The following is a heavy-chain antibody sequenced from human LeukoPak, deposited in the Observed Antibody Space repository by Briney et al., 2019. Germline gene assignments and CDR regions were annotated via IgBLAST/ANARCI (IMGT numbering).Heavy chain of an antibody. J-gene: IGHJ6*03. CDR3: ARAYGSLYYYYYMDV. Sequence: ASVKVSCKASGYTFTSYDINWVRQAPGQGLEWMGWISAYNGNTNYAQKLQGRVTMTTDTSTSTAYMELRSLRSDDTAVYYCARAYGSLYYYYYMDVWGKGTTVTVSS. CDR2: ISAYNGNT. V-gene: IGHV1-18*01. CDR1: GYTFTSYD. D-gene: IGHD3-10*01.